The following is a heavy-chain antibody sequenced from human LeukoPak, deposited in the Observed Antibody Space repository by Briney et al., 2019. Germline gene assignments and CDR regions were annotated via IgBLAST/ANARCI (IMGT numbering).Heavy chain of an antibody. D-gene: IGHD2-2*01. V-gene: IGHV3-30*04. J-gene: IGHJ6*04. CDR3: AREDAPYCSSTSCYYYYGMDV. CDR1: GFTFSSYA. CDR2: ISYDGSNK. Sequence: GRSLRLSWAASGFTFSSYAMHWVRQAPDKGLEWVAVISYDGSNKYYADSVKGRFTISRDNSKNTLYLQMNSLRAEDTAVYYCAREDAPYCSSTSCYYYYGMDVWGKGTTVTVSS.